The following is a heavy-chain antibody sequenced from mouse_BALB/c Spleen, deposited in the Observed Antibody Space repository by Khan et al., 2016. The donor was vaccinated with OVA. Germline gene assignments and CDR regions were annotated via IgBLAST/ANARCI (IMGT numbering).Heavy chain of an antibody. CDR1: GYTSTNYG. J-gene: IGHJ1*01. CDR2: INTYTGEP. Sequence: QIQLVQSGPELKKPGETVKISCKASGYTSTNYGMNWVKQAPGKGLKWMGWINTYTGEPTYADDFKGRFAFSLETSANTAYLQINNLKNEDTATYFCARKNYSYDRYVDVWGAGTTVTVSS. D-gene: IGHD2-12*01. CDR3: ARKNYSYDRYVDV. V-gene: IGHV9-3-1*01.